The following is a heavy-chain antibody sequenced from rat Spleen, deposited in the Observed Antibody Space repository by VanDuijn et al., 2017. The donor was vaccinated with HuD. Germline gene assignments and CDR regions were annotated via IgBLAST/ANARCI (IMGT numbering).Heavy chain of an antibody. CDR1: GFTFSNYY. V-gene: IGHV5-25*01. Sequence: EVQLVESGGGLVQPGRSMKLSCAVSGFTFSNYYMAWVRQAPTKGLEWVASISTGGGNSYYRDSVKGRFTISRDNAKSTLYLQMDSLRSEDTATYYCARSSYYYDGTYYYYFDYWGQGVMVTVSS. D-gene: IGHD1-12*02. CDR3: ARSSYYYDGTYYYYFDY. CDR2: ISTGGGNS. J-gene: IGHJ2*01.